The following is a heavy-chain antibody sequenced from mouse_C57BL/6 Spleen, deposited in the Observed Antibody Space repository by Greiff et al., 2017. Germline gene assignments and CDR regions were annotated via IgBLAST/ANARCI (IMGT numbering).Heavy chain of an antibody. CDR2: LYPGDGDT. V-gene: IGHV1-80*01. CDR1: GYAFSSYW. D-gene: IGHD2-3*01. Sequence: QVQLKQSGAELVKPGASVKISCKASGYAFSSYWMNWVKQRPGKGLEWIGQLYPGDGDTNYNGKFKGKATLTAAKSSSTAYMQLSSLTSEDSAVYFGARKVNDGYPYYAMEYWGQGTSVTVSS. J-gene: IGHJ4*01. CDR3: ARKVNDGYPYYAMEY.